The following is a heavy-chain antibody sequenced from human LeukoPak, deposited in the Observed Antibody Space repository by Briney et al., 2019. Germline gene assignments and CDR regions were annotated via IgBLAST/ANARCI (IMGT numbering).Heavy chain of an antibody. V-gene: IGHV1-69*02. D-gene: IGHD2-15*01. CDR2: VIPSLDVS. CDR1: GDTFITYT. Sequence: GASVKASCKASGDTFITYTFNWVRQAPGQGLEWMGRVIPSLDVSNYAEKFQGRVTINADKSSSTTYMELTSLRSEDTAMYYCASDHCSRGSCLGGHWGQGTLVTVSS. J-gene: IGHJ4*02. CDR3: ASDHCSRGSCLGGH.